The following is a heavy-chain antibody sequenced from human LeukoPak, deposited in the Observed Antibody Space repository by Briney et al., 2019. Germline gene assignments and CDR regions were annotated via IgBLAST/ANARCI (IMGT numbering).Heavy chain of an antibody. Sequence: GGSLRLSCVASGFTFSSYGMHWVRQAPGKGLEWVAFISYDGSNENIADSVKGRFIISRDNSKNTLYLQMNSLRAEVTAVYYCAKGPAPRLGEFSYHALVDYWGQGTLVTVSS. CDR2: ISYDGSNE. D-gene: IGHD3-16*02. CDR1: GFTFSSYG. V-gene: IGHV3-30*18. CDR3: AKGPAPRLGEFSYHALVDY. J-gene: IGHJ4*02.